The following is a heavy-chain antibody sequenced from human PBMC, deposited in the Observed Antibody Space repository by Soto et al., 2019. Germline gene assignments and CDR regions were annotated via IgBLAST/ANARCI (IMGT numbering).Heavy chain of an antibody. CDR3: ARGAAGIGTFDS. J-gene: IGHJ4*02. V-gene: IGHV4-59*01. CDR2: VYYTGVT. Sequence: SETLSLTCIVSGGSMSSYYWTWIRQSPGKGLEWLGYVYYTGVTNYNPSLKSRLTISMDTSKNHFSLRLTSVTAADTAMYFCARGAAGIGTFDSWGQGSPVTVSS. D-gene: IGHD6-13*01. CDR1: GGSMSSYY.